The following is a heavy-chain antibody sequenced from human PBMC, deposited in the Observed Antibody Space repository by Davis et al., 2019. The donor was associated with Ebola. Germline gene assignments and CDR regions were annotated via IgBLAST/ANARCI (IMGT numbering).Heavy chain of an antibody. CDR3: ARRRVIHALSTNDYFDF. J-gene: IGHJ4*02. Sequence: GGSLRLSCQGSGYSFTNYWIGWARQMPGKGLEWMGIIYPGDSDTRYSPSFQGQVTISADKSISTAYLQWSSLKASDTAIYYCARRRVIHALSTNDYFDFWGQGTLVTVSS. CDR1: GYSFTNYW. D-gene: IGHD5/OR15-5a*01. CDR2: IYPGDSDT. V-gene: IGHV5-51*01.